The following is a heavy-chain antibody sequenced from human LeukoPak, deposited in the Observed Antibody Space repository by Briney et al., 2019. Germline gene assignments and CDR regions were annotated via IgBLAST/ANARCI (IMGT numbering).Heavy chain of an antibody. V-gene: IGHV4-39*02. CDR3: ARDKWEPRYAFDI. J-gene: IGHJ3*02. D-gene: IGHD1-26*01. CDR1: AGSISSTSYS. CDR2: VYYSGST. Sequence: SETLSLTCTVSAGSISSTSYSWGWIRQPPGKGLEWIGSVYYSGSTYYNPSLKSRVTISVDTSKNQFSLKLSSVTAADTAVYYCARDKWEPRYAFDIWGQGTMVTVSS.